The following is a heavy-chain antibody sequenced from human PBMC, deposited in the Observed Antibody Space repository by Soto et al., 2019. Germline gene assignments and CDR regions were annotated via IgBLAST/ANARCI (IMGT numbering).Heavy chain of an antibody. D-gene: IGHD2-21*01. CDR2: SSRKSTFR. CDR1: GFPFTDYY. J-gene: IGHJ4*02. CDR3: VRGGGGGLFEH. V-gene: IGHV3-11*06. Sequence: QVHLVESGGGLVKPGGCLRLSCAPSGFPFTDYYMTWFRQAAGKVLEWVSHSSRKSTFRNYADSVKGRFTISRNNAATSLFLQMNSLGVDDTAVYSCVRGGGGGLFEHWGQGVLVAVSS.